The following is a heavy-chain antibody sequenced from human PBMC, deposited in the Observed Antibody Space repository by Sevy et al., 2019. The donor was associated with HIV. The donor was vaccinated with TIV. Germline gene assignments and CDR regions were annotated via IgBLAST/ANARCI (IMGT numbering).Heavy chain of an antibody. CDR1: GFSFSSYA. Sequence: GGSLRLSCAASGFSFSSYAMSWVRRTPGKGLEWVSAISGSGGSTDYADSVKGRFTISRDNSKNTLYLQMNSLRAEDTAVYYCAKGGFTMVRGVFDYWDQGTLVTVSS. J-gene: IGHJ4*02. V-gene: IGHV3-23*01. D-gene: IGHD3-10*01. CDR2: ISGSGGST. CDR3: AKGGFTMVRGVFDY.